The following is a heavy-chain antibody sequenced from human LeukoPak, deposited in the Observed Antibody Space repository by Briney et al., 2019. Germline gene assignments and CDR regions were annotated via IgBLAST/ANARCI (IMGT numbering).Heavy chain of an antibody. Sequence: GGSLRLSCEGSAFIFSGHWMNWVRQTPGKGLEWVASIKEDGSERQYVDSVKGRFSISRDNTKGSLFLQLNSLRAEDTAMYYCAKDLRTTSGLGFFDYWGQGTLVTVSS. D-gene: IGHD4-17*01. CDR1: AFIFSGHW. V-gene: IGHV3-7*03. CDR3: AKDLRTTSGLGFFDY. CDR2: IKEDGSER. J-gene: IGHJ4*02.